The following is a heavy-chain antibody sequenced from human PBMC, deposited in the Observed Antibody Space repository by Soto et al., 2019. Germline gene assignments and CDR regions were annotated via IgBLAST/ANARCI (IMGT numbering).Heavy chain of an antibody. CDR2: IKSKTDGGTT. V-gene: IGHV3-15*07. CDR3: TTANNWNYGPDFDY. J-gene: IGHJ4*02. CDR1: GFTFSNAW. D-gene: IGHD1-7*01. Sequence: GGSLRLSCAASGFTFSNAWMNWVRQAPGKGLEWVGRIKSKTDGGTTDYAAPVKGRFTISRDDSKNTLYLQMNSLKTEDTAVYYCTTANNWNYGPDFDYWGQGTLVTVSS.